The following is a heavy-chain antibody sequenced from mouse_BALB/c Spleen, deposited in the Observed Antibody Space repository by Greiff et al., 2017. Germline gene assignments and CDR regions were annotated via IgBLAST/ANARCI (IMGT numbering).Heavy chain of an antibody. V-gene: IGHV1S127*01. D-gene: IGHD2-1*01. CDR3: TIYGNNALAY. J-gene: IGHJ3*01. CDR2: IDPSDSYT. CDR1: GYTFTSYW. Sequence: VQLQQPGAELVKPGASVKMSCKASGYTFTSYWMHWVKQRPGQGLEWIGVIDPSDSYTSYNQKFKGKATLTVDTSSSTAYMQLSSLTSEDSAVYYCTIYGNNALAYWGQGTLVTVSA.